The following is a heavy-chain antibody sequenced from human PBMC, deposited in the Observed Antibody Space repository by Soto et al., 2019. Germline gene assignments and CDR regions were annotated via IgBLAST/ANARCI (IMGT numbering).Heavy chain of an antibody. J-gene: IGHJ5*02. CDR3: ARHPERIAESGWFDP. Sequence: PGGSLSLSCAASGFTFSSYSMNWVRPAPGKGLEWVSYISSSSSTIYYADSVKGRFTISRDNAKNSLYLQMNSLRAEDTAVYYCARHPERIAESGWFDPWGQGTLVTVSS. CDR1: GFTFSSYS. CDR2: ISSSSSTI. D-gene: IGHD6-13*01. V-gene: IGHV3-48*01.